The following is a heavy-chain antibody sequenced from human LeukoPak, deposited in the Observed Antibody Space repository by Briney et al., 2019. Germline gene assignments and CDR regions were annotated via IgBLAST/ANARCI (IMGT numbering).Heavy chain of an antibody. Sequence: SETLSLTCTVSGGSISSGDYYWSWIRQPAGKGLEWIGRIYTSGSTTYNPSLKSRVTISGDTSENQFSLRLSSVTAADTAVYYCARASYSYDISGWVPFDYWGQGTLVTVSS. CDR2: IYTSGST. J-gene: IGHJ4*02. CDR1: GGSISSGDYY. V-gene: IGHV4-61*02. D-gene: IGHD3-22*01. CDR3: ARASYSYDISGWVPFDY.